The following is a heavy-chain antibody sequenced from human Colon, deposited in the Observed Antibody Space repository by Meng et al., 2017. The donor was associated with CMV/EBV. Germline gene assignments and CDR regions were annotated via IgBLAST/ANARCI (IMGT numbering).Heavy chain of an antibody. Sequence: SCKTSGYTFTTSFITWVRQGPGQGLEWMGSVGGFSDSPIYAQKFQARVTMTTDKSTSTAYLELRSLRSDDTAVYYCARGGGPNWFDSWGQGTLVTVSS. J-gene: IGHJ5*01. D-gene: IGHD3-10*01. CDR3: ARGGGPNWFDS. V-gene: IGHV1-18*01. CDR1: GYTFTTSF. CDR2: VGGFSDSP.